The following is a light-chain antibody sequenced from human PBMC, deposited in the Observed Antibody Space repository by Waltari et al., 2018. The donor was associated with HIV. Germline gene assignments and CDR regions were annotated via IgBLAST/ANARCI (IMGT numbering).Light chain of an antibody. V-gene: IGKV1-27*01. CDR3: QNYNTAPFT. CDR2: AAS. CDR1: QNIIGY. Sequence: DIQMTQSPSSLSASVGDGVTITCRASQNIIGYLAWFQQKPGKVPPLLISAASTLESGVPSRFSAIGSGTEFTLTISSLQPEDVATYYCQNYNTAPFTFGPGTKVDVK. J-gene: IGKJ3*01.